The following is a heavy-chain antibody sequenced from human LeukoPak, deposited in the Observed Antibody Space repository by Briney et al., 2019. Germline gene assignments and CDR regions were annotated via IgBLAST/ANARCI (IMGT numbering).Heavy chain of an antibody. J-gene: IGHJ4*02. CDR2: ISGSGGST. CDR3: AKVSGHGDYVSATDY. Sequence: GGSLRLSCAASGFTFSSYAMGWVRQAPGKGLEWVSAISGSGGSTYYADSVKGRFTISRDNSKNTLYLQMNSLRAEDTAVYYCAKVSGHGDYVSATDYWGQGTLVTVSS. CDR1: GFTFSSYA. V-gene: IGHV3-23*01. D-gene: IGHD4-17*01.